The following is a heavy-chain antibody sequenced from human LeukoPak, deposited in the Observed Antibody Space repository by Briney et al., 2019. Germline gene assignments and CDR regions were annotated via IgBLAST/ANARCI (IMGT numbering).Heavy chain of an antibody. D-gene: IGHD2-8*01. V-gene: IGHV4-39*01. CDR2: IYYSGST. CDR3: ARRSWDIVLMVYVNWFDP. Sequence: SETLSPTCTVSGGSISSSSYYWGWIRQPPGKGLEWIGSIYYSGSTYYNPSLKSRVTISVDTSKNQFSLKLSSVTAADTAVYYCARRSWDIVLMVYVNWFDPWGQGTLVTVSS. J-gene: IGHJ5*02. CDR1: GGSISSSSYY.